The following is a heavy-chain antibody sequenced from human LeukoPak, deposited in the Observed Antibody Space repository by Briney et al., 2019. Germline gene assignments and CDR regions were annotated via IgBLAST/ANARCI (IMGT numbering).Heavy chain of an antibody. CDR3: ARGYYDLLTGPDY. CDR1: GFTFSTYS. CDR2: ISSSSTYI. Sequence: AGGSLRLSCAASGFTFSTYSMNWVRQAPGKGLEWVSSISSSSTYIYYADSVKGRFTIPRDNAKNSLYLQMNSLRAEDTAVYYCARGYYDLLTGPDYWGQGTLVTVSS. D-gene: IGHD3-9*01. J-gene: IGHJ4*02. V-gene: IGHV3-21*01.